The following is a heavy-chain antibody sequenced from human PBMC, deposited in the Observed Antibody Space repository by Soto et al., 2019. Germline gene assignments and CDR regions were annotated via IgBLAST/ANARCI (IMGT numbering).Heavy chain of an antibody. V-gene: IGHV4-59*01. CDR1: GGSISNYY. D-gene: IGHD5-18*01. Sequence: QVQLQESGPGLVKPSETLSLTCTVSGGSISNYYWSWIRQPPGKGLEGLACMYIGSTIYNPHLKSRVTMSVDTSKSQLSLKLSSVTAADTAVYYCASSSTIGRDGYSPLGYWGQVTLVTVSS. CDR2: MYIGST. CDR3: ASSSTIGRDGYSPLGY. J-gene: IGHJ4*02.